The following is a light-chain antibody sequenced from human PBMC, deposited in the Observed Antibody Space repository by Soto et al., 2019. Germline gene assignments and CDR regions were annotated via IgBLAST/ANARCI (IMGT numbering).Light chain of an antibody. CDR2: KAS. CDR3: QQYNSFPLT. Sequence: DILMTQSPSTLSASVGDRVTITCRASQFMSVWLAWYQQKPGTAPKLLIYKASSLESGVPTRFSGSGSGTEFTLTISSLQPDDSATYYCQQYNSFPLTFGPGTKVDIK. J-gene: IGKJ3*01. V-gene: IGKV1-5*03. CDR1: QFMSVW.